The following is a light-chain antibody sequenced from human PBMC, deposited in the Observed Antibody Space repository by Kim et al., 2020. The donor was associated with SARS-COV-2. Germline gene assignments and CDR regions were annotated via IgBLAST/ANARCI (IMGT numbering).Light chain of an antibody. Sequence: DIVMTQSPLSLPVTPGEPASISCRSSQSLLHSNGYNYLDWYLQKPGQSPQLLIYLGSNRASGVPDRFSGSGSGTDFTLKISRVEAEDVWVYYCMQALHTPYTFGQGTKLEI. J-gene: IGKJ2*01. CDR2: LGS. CDR3: MQALHTPYT. CDR1: QSLLHSNGYNY. V-gene: IGKV2-28*01.